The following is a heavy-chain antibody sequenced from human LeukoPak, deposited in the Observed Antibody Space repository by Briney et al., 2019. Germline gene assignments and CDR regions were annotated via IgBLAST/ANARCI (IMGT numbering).Heavy chain of an antibody. CDR3: ARDGIAAVDFDY. CDR1: GFTFSTYW. Sequence: GGSLRLSCAASGFTFSTYWMHWVRQAPGKGLVWVSRVNGDGSSTNYADSVKGRFTISRDNAKNTLYLQMNSLGAEDTAVYYCARDGIAAVDFDYWGQGILVTVSS. V-gene: IGHV3-74*01. D-gene: IGHD6-13*01. J-gene: IGHJ4*02. CDR2: VNGDGSST.